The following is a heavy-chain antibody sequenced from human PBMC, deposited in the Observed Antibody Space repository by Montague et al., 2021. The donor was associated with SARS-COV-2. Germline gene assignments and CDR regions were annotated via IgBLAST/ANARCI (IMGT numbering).Heavy chain of an antibody. V-gene: IGHV4-59*01. CDR2: IYYSGST. J-gene: IGHJ6*02. D-gene: IGHD3-22*01. CDR3: ARGGGYYNYGLDV. CDR1: GGSISNYY. Sequence: SETLSLTCTVSGGSISNYYWSWIRQPPGRGLEWIGYIYYSGSTDYGPSLKSRVTISLDTSKNQFSLKVTSVTAADTDVYYCARGGGYYNYGLDVWGPGTTVTVSS.